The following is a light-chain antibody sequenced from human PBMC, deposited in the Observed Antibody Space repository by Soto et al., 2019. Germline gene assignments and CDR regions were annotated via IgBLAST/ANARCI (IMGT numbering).Light chain of an antibody. V-gene: IGLV2-8*01. CDR3: SSYAGSNNWV. J-gene: IGLJ3*02. Sequence: QSVLTQPPSASGSPGQSVTISCTGTSSDVGGYNYVSWYQHHPGKAPKLMISEVSERPSGVPDRFSGSKSGNTASLTVSGLQPEDEADYYCSSYAGSNNWVFGGGTKVTVL. CDR1: SSDVGGYNY. CDR2: EVS.